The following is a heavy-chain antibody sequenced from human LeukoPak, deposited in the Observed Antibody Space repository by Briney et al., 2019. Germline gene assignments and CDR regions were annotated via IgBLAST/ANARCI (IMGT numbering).Heavy chain of an antibody. CDR2: IYSSGSP. V-gene: IGHV4-4*07. D-gene: IGHD3-10*01. Sequence: SETLSLTCTVSGGSISSHYWSWIRQPAGEGLEWIGRIYSSGSPNYNPSLKSRVTMSVDTSKNQFSLKLSSVTAADTAVYYCARESQALSTSFDYWGQGTLVTVSS. J-gene: IGHJ4*02. CDR3: ARESQALSTSFDY. CDR1: GGSISSHY.